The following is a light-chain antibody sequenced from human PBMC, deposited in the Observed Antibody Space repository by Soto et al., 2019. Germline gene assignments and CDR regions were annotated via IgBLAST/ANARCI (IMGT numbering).Light chain of an antibody. CDR2: GVI. CDR1: RSYIGSYNY. CDR3: ISYPGSSTSYV. Sequence: QSALTQPASVSGSPGQSITISCSGTRSYIGSYNYVAWYQQLPGKTPKILIYGVINRPSVVSSRFSGSKSGNTASLTISGLQDDDDADYYCISYPGSSTSYVFGSGTKLTVL. J-gene: IGLJ1*01. V-gene: IGLV2-14*01.